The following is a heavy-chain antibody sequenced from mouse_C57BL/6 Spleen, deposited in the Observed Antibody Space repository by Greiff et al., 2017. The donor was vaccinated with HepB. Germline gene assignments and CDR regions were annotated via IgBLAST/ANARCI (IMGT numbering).Heavy chain of an antibody. CDR1: GFSLSTFGMG. V-gene: IGHV8-8*01. J-gene: IGHJ4*01. CDR3: ARINFFYAMDY. D-gene: IGHD1-3*01. Sequence: QVTLKESGPGILQPSQTLSLTCSFSGFSLSTFGMGVGWIRPPSGKGLEWLARIWWDADKYYNPALKSRLTITKDTTKNQVFLKSANVDTADTATYYCARINFFYAMDYWGQGTSVTVSS. CDR2: IWWDADK.